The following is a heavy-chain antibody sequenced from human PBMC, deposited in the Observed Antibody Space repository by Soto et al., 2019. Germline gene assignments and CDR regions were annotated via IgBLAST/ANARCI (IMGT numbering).Heavy chain of an antibody. Sequence: PPETLSLASTVYCGSLSSSYWSWIRQPPGEGLEWIGYIYYSGSPNYSPSLNSRVTISVDTSKNQFSLKLSSVAAADTAVYYCARERVYKTNWFDPWGQGTLVTVSS. CDR1: CGSLSSSY. J-gene: IGHJ5*02. CDR2: IYYSGSP. V-gene: IGHV4-59*01. D-gene: IGHD5-18*01. CDR3: ARERVYKTNWFDP.